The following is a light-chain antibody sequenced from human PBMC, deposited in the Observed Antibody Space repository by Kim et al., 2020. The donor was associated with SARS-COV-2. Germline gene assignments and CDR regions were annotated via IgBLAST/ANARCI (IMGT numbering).Light chain of an antibody. CDR3: CSYVV. Sequence: QSALTQPASVSGSPGQSLTISCTGTSSDVGRYNLVSWYQQHPGKAPKLMIYEVSKRPSGVSNRFSGSKSGNTASLTISGLQAEDEADYYCCSYVVFG. CDR2: EVS. V-gene: IGLV2-23*02. J-gene: IGLJ2*01. CDR1: SSDVGRYNL.